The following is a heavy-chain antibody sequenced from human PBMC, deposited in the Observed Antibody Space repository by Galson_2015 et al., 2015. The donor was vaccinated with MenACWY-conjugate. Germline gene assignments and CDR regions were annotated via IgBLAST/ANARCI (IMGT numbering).Heavy chain of an antibody. D-gene: IGHD1-14*01. CDR3: ARGGTTRGYFDY. CDR2: TYYKSKWRY. Sequence: CAISGDSVSSNSAVWNWTRQSPSSGLEWLGRTYYKSKWRYDYAVSVKSRITINPDTSKNQFSLQLNSVTPEDTAVYYCARGGTTRGYFDYWGQGALVTVSS. J-gene: IGHJ4*02. V-gene: IGHV6-1*01. CDR1: GDSVSSNSAV.